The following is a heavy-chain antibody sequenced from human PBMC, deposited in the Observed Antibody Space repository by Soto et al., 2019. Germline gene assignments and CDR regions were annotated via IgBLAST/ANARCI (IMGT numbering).Heavy chain of an antibody. Sequence: QVTVKESGPVLVKPTETLTLTCTVSGFSLINAGLGVSWIRQPPGKALEWLAHIFSNDEKSYSTSLKSRLTISKDTSTSQVVLTMNTMDPVDTATYYCAATYSTSWYSFDPGGQGPLVTFSS. CDR1: GFSLINAGLG. J-gene: IGHJ5*02. CDR3: AATYSTSWYSFDP. D-gene: IGHD6-13*01. CDR2: IFSNDEK. V-gene: IGHV2-26*01.